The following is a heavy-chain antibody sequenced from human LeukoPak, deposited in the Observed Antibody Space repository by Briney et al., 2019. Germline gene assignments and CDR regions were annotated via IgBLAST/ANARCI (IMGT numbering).Heavy chain of an antibody. CDR3: ASASSHRIAAGGDY. V-gene: IGHV3-74*01. J-gene: IGHJ4*02. D-gene: IGHD6-13*01. CDR2: INSDGRGR. Sequence: PGGSLRLPCAASGFTFSNYWMHWVRQAPGKGLVWVSRINSDGRGRNYADSVKGRFTISRDNAKNTLYLQMNSLRAEDTAVYYCASASSHRIAAGGDYWGQGTLVTVSS. CDR1: GFTFSNYW.